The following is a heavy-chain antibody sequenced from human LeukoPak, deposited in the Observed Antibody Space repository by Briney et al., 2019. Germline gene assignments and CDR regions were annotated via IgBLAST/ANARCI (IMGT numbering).Heavy chain of an antibody. Sequence: GSSVKVSFKASGGTFISYANSWVRQAPGQGLEWMGGITPIFGTANYAQKFQGRVTITADESTSTPYLELSSLRSEDTAVCYCARLAAVAGRQPKDYWGQGTLVTVSS. J-gene: IGHJ4*02. D-gene: IGHD6-19*01. CDR1: GGTFISYA. CDR2: ITPIFGTA. V-gene: IGHV1-69*01. CDR3: ARLAAVAGRQPKDY.